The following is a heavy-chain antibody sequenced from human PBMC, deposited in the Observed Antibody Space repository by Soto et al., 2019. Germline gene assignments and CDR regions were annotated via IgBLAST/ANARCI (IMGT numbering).Heavy chain of an antibody. CDR2: ISAYNGNT. V-gene: IGHV1-18*01. J-gene: IGHJ4*02. D-gene: IGHD6-13*01. CDR3: ARDRVSVVASLPYSSDY. CDR1: GYTFTSYG. Sequence: QVQLVQSGAEVKKPGASVKVSCKASGYTFTSYGISWVRQAPGQGLEWMGWISAYNGNTNYAQKLQGRVTMTTDTSTSPAYMDLRSLRSDDTAVYYCARDRVSVVASLPYSSDYWGQGTLVTVSS.